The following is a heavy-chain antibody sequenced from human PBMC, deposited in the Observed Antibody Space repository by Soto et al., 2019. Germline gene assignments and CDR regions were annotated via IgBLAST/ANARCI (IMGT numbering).Heavy chain of an antibody. D-gene: IGHD3-9*01. CDR2: IYYSGST. V-gene: IGHV4-31*03. J-gene: IGHJ5*02. CDR1: AGSISSGGYY. CDR3: ARGEVLRYFDWLLFYLFDP. Sequence: SETLSLTCTVSAGSISSGGYYWSWIRQHPGKGLEWIGYIYYSGSTYYNPSLKSRVTISVDTSKNQFSLKLSSVTAADTAVYYCARGEVLRYFDWLLFYLFDPCGQGTLVTV.